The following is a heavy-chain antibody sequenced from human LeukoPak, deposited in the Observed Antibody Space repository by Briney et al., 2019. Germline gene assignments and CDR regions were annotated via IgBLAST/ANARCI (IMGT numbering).Heavy chain of an antibody. CDR2: IYYSGST. Sequence: MPSETLSLTCTVSSGSISSYYWSWIRQPPGKGLEWIGYIYYSGSTNYNPSLKSRVTISVDTSKNQFSLKLSSVTAADTAVYYCARETIPLGYCSSTSCLRYFDYWGQGTLVTVSS. J-gene: IGHJ4*02. D-gene: IGHD2-2*01. V-gene: IGHV4-59*01. CDR3: ARETIPLGYCSSTSCLRYFDY. CDR1: SGSISSYY.